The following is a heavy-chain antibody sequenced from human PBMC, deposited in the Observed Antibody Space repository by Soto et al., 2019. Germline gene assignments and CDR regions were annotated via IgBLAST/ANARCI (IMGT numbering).Heavy chain of an antibody. J-gene: IGHJ6*01. Sequence: PGGSLRLSCAASGFTFSSYWMSWFRQAPGKGLEWVANIKQDGRERYSVDSVKGRFIISRDSAKNSLYLQMNSLRAEATAVYYCARGSGRSSWYPRYYYYGMNVWGQPTTVIVTS. CDR2: IKQDGRER. V-gene: IGHV3-7*01. CDR3: ARGSGRSSWYPRYYYYGMNV. CDR1: GFTFSSYW. D-gene: IGHD6-13*01.